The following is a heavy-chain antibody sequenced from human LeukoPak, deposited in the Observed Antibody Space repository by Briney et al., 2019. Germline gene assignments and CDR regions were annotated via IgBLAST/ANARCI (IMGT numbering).Heavy chain of an antibody. CDR1: GFTFSSYS. J-gene: IGHJ4*02. V-gene: IGHV3-53*01. D-gene: IGHD4-17*01. CDR3: ARAHATVTTAFDY. Sequence: PGGSLRLSCAASGFTFSSYSMNWVRQAPGKGLEWVSVIYSGGSTYYADSVKGRFTISRDNSKNTLYLQMNSLRAEDTAVYYCARAHATVTTAFDYWGQGTLVTVSS. CDR2: IYSGGST.